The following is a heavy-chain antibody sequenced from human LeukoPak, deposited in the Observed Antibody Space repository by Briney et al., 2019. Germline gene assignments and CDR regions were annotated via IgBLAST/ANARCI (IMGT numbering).Heavy chain of an antibody. Sequence: PSETLSLTCTVSGGSIRSYYWSWVRQPPGKGLEWIGYIYYSGSTNYNPSLKSRVTISVDTSKNQFSLKLSSVTAADTAVYYCARGVSVRAPADYWGQGTLVTVSS. V-gene: IGHV4-59*01. CDR2: IYYSGST. J-gene: IGHJ4*02. CDR1: GGSIRSYY. D-gene: IGHD3-3*01. CDR3: ARGVSVRAPADY.